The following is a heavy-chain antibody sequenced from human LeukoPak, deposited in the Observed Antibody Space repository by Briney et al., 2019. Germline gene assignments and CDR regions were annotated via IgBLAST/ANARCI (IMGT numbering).Heavy chain of an antibody. CDR2: IYHSGST. Sequence: SETLSLTCTVSGGSISSGGYYWSWIRQPPGKGLEWIGYIYHSGSTYYNPSLKSRVTISVDRSKNQFSLKLSSVTAADTAVYYCARHLAAAGFYFDYWGQGTLVTVSS. V-gene: IGHV4-30-2*01. J-gene: IGHJ4*02. CDR1: GGSISSGGYY. CDR3: ARHLAAAGFYFDY. D-gene: IGHD6-13*01.